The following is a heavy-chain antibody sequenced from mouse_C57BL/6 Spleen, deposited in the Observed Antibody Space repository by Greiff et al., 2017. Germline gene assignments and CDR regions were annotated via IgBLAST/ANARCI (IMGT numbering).Heavy chain of an antibody. Sequence: QVQLKQPGAELVKPGASVKLSCKASGYTFTSYWMQWVKQRPGRGLEWIGEIDPSDSYTNYNQKFKGKATLTVDTSSSTAYMQLSSLTSEDSAVYYCARPFYYDYDVAYWGQGTLVTVSA. J-gene: IGHJ3*01. D-gene: IGHD2-4*01. CDR1: GYTFTSYW. V-gene: IGHV1-50*01. CDR2: IDPSDSYT. CDR3: ARPFYYDYDVAY.